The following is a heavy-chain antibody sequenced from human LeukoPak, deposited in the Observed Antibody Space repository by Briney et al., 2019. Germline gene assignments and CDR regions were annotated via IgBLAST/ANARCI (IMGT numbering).Heavy chain of an antibody. V-gene: IGHV4-34*01. D-gene: IGHD3-9*01. Sequence: PSETLSLPCAVYGGSFSGYYWSWLRQPPGKGLEWIGEINHSGSTNYNPSLKSRVTISVDTSKNQFSLKLSSVTAADTAVYYCARGRNYDILTGYYPLHLINNWFDPWGQGTLVTVSS. CDR1: GGSFSGYY. CDR2: INHSGST. J-gene: IGHJ5*02. CDR3: ARGRNYDILTGYYPLHLINNWFDP.